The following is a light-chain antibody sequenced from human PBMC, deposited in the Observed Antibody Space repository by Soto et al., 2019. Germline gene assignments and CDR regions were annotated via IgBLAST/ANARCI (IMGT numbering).Light chain of an antibody. V-gene: IGKV3-15*01. Sequence: EIVMTQSPATLSVSPGERVTLSCRASESVGTNLAWYQQKPGQAPRLLLYSTSTRATDIPARFSGSGSGTEFTLTITSLQSEDLAVYYCQQYNKWPPWTFGQGTKVDIK. CDR2: STS. CDR3: QQYNKWPPWT. CDR1: ESVGTN. J-gene: IGKJ1*01.